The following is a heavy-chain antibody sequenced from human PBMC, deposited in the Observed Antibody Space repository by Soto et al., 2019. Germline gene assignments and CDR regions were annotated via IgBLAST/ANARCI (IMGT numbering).Heavy chain of an antibody. Sequence: WETLSLTGTVSGGSISSYYWSWIRQPPGKGLEWIGYIYYSGSTNYNPSLKSRVTISVDTSKNQFSLKLSSVTAADTAVYYCASLTIAAAGTSFDYWGQGTLVTVSS. CDR3: ASLTIAAAGTSFDY. CDR2: IYYSGST. CDR1: GGSISSYY. D-gene: IGHD6-13*01. J-gene: IGHJ4*02. V-gene: IGHV4-59*01.